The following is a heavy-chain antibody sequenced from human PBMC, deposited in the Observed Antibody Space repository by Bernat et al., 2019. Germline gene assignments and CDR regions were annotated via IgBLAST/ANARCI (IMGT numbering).Heavy chain of an antibody. Sequence: QVQLVESGGGVVQPGRSLRLSCAASGFTFSSYGMHRVRQAPGKGLEWVAVIWYDGSNKYYADSVKGRFTISRDNSKNTLYLQMNSLRAEDTAVYYCARGVKYSGYDKEPPIGYWGQGTLVTVSS. V-gene: IGHV3-33*01. D-gene: IGHD5-12*01. CDR2: IWYDGSNK. J-gene: IGHJ4*02. CDR3: ARGVKYSGYDKEPPIGY. CDR1: GFTFSSYG.